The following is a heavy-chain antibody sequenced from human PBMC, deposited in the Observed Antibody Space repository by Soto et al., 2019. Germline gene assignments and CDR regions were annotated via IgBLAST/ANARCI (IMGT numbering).Heavy chain of an antibody. V-gene: IGHV4-59*01. CDR3: ARGYPPALGAPSHRVNWFDT. Sequence: SETLSLTCTVSGGSMSNYYWSWIRQPPGKGLEWIGYIYYIGSTNYNPSLKSRVTMSVDTSRNQLSLNLTSVTAAYTAVYYCARGYPPALGAPSHRVNWFDTWGPGTLLTVSS. CDR2: IYYIGST. D-gene: IGHD1-26*01. J-gene: IGHJ5*02. CDR1: GGSMSNYY.